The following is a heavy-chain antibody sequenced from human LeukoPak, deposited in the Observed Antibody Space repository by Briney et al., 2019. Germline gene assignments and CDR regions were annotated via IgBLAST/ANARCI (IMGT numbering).Heavy chain of an antibody. CDR2: IYNSGST. Sequence: SETLSLTCAVYGWSFSGSNWSWSRRPPGKGLEWIGEIYNSGSTIYNPSLKSRVTISVDTSKNQLSLNLNSVTAADTAVYYCVRAYDYWGQGTLVTVSS. J-gene: IGHJ4*02. D-gene: IGHD2-21*01. CDR1: GWSFSGSN. CDR3: VRAYDY. V-gene: IGHV4-34*01.